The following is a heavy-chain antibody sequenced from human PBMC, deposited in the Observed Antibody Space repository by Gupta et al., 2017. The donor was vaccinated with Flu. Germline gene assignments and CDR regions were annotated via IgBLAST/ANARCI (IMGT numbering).Heavy chain of an antibody. J-gene: IGHJ6*01. CDR2: IYHSGST. CDR3: ARELAVYSSSIYYGRDF. CDR1: GFSISTDYY. D-gene: IGHD6-6*01. V-gene: IGHV4-38-2*02. Sequence: QVQLQESGPGLAKPSETLSLTCAVSGFSISTDYYWGWIRQPPGKGLEWIGYIYHSGSTYYNPSLKSRVTISLDTSKNQVSLKMKSVTAADTAVYYWARELAVYSSSIYYGRDFWGQGTKGTVS.